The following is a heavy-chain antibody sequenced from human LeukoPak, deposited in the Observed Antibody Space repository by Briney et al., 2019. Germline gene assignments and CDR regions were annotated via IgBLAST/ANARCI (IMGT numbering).Heavy chain of an antibody. Sequence: SETLSLTCSVSGGSITSSSYYWGWIRQSPEKGLEWIGSIYYTGGTYYSPSLKSRVTISVDTSKNQFSLKLSSVTAADTAVYYCARDLGYSGFDWAPWGQGTPVTVSS. J-gene: IGHJ5*02. CDR1: GGSITSSSYY. V-gene: IGHV4-39*02. CDR3: ARDLGYSGFDWAP. CDR2: IYYTGGT. D-gene: IGHD5-12*01.